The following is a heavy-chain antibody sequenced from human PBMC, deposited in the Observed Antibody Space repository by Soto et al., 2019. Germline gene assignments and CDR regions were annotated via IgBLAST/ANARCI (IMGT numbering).Heavy chain of an antibody. CDR2: IYYSGST. D-gene: IGHD5-12*01. J-gene: IGHJ6*03. V-gene: IGHV4-31*03. CDR1: GGSISSGGYY. CDR3: ARKDSGYGDYMDV. Sequence: QVQLQESGPGLVKPSQTLSLPCTVSGGSISSGGYYWSWFRQHPGKGLEWIGYIYYSGSTYYNPSLKSRVTMSVDTSENQFSLRLSSVTAADTAVYYCARKDSGYGDYMDVWGKGTTVTVSS.